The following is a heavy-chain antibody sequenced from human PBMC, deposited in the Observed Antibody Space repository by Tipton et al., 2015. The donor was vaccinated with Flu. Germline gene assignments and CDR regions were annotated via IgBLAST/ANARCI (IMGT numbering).Heavy chain of an antibody. CDR1: GGPISSWC. V-gene: IGHV4-4*07. J-gene: IGHJ4*02. D-gene: IGHD3-10*01. CDR3: ATGAGDFDH. CDR2: FCTTGNI. Sequence: TLSLTCTVSGGPISSWCWSWIRQPAGKRLEWIGRFCTTGNINYNPSFKGRVTMSVDTSKNQFSLKLSSVTDADTAVYYCATGAGDFDHWGQGTLVTVSS.